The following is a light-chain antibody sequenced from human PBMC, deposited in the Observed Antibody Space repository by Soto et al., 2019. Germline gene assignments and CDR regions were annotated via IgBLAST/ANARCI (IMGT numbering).Light chain of an antibody. CDR2: AAS. CDR1: QDIGAY. CDR3: QHSYSTLT. Sequence: DIQMTQSPSSLSASIGDRVTISCRASQDIGAYVNWYQHKQGKAPRVLMYAASNLKSGVPPRFSGSGVGRDFTLTISDVQPEDFATYYCQHSYSTLTFGQGTKVDIK. J-gene: IGKJ1*01. V-gene: IGKV1-39*01.